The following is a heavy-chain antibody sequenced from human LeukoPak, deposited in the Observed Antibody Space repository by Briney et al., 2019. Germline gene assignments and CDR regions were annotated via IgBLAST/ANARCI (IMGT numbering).Heavy chain of an antibody. J-gene: IGHJ4*02. CDR3: CRRGDLFDY. Sequence: PGGSLRLSCTASGFTFADYSMTWVRQARGKGLEWVGSIKSKGQGGTTQYAASVKGRFTISRDDSKSIVYLQMNSLKTEDTALYYCCRRGDLFDYWGQGTLVTVSS. CDR1: GFTFADYS. CDR2: IKSKGQGGTT. V-gene: IGHV3-49*04. D-gene: IGHD3-10*01.